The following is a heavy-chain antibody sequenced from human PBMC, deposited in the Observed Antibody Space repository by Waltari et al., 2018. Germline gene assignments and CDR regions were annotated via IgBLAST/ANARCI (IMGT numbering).Heavy chain of an antibody. CDR1: GGSISSHY. CDR3: ARDPVGATPPDY. V-gene: IGHV4-59*11. Sequence: QVQLQESGPGLVKPSETLSLTCTVPGGSISSHYWSWIRQPPGKGLEWIGYIYYSGSTNYNPSLKSRVTISVDTSKNQFSLKLSSVTAADTAVYYCARDPVGATPPDYWGQGTLVTVSS. D-gene: IGHD1-26*01. J-gene: IGHJ4*02. CDR2: IYYSGST.